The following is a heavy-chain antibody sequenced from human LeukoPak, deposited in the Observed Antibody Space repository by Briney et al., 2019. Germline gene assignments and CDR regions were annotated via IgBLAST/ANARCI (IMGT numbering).Heavy chain of an antibody. Sequence: ASVKVSCKVSGYTLTELSMHWVRQDPGKGLEWMGGFDTEDGETIYAQKFQGRVTMTRDTSTSTVYMELSSLRSEDTAVYYCARDRDNWNYKGWFDPWGQGTLVTVSS. CDR1: GYTLTELS. J-gene: IGHJ5*02. V-gene: IGHV1-24*01. D-gene: IGHD1-7*01. CDR2: FDTEDGET. CDR3: ARDRDNWNYKGWFDP.